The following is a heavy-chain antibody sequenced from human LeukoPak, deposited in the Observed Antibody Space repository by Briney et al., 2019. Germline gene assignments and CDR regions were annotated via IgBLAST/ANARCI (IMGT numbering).Heavy chain of an antibody. CDR2: ISYDGSNK. D-gene: IGHD3-16*02. Sequence: PGGSLRLSYAASGFTFSSYGMHWVRQAPGKGLEWVAVISYDGSNKYYADSVKGRFTISRDNSKNTLYLQMNSLRAEDTAVYYCAKPYDYVWGSYRYKLTDAFDIWGQGTMVTVSS. J-gene: IGHJ3*02. CDR1: GFTFSSYG. CDR3: AKPYDYVWGSYRYKLTDAFDI. V-gene: IGHV3-30*18.